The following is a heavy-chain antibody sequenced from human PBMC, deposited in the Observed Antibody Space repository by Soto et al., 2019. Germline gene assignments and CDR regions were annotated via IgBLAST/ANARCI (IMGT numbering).Heavy chain of an antibody. CDR1: GGTFSSYT. CDR2: IIPILGIA. V-gene: IGHV1-69*02. J-gene: IGHJ4*02. Sequence: ASVKVSCKASGGTFSSYTISWVRQAPGQGLEWMGRIIPILGIANYAQKFQGRVTITADKSTSTAYMELSSLRSEDTAVYYCASAYCTNGVCSSRPFDYWGQGTLVTVSS. CDR3: ASAYCTNGVCSSRPFDY. D-gene: IGHD2-8*01.